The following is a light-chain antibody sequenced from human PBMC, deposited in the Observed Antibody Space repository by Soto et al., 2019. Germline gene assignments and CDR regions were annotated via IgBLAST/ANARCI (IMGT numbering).Light chain of an antibody. J-gene: IGKJ1*01. CDR1: QSLLNSNGYNY. V-gene: IGKV2-28*01. Sequence: DIVMTQSPLSLSVTPGEPASISCRSSQSLLNSNGYNYLDWYLQKPGQSPQLLIYLGSSRSSGVPDRFSGSGSGTDFTLTISRVEAEDVGFYYCMQALQAPLTFSQGTRLEIK. CDR3: MQALQAPLT. CDR2: LGS.